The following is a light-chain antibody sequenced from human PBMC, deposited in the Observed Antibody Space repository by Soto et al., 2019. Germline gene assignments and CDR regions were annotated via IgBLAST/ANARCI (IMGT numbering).Light chain of an antibody. CDR3: HQYNSWPTGT. V-gene: IGKV3-15*01. Sequence: EIVLTQSPAIRSVSPGERATLSCRASQSISRSLAWYQQKPGQAPRLLISDASTRANGIPVRFSGSGSGTELTLTISSLQSEDFALYYCHQYNSWPTGTFGQGTKVDIK. CDR1: QSISRS. J-gene: IGKJ2*01. CDR2: DAS.